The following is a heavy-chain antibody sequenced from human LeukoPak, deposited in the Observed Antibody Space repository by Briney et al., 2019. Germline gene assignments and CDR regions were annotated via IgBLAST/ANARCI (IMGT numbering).Heavy chain of an antibody. J-gene: IGHJ4*02. CDR2: ISGSGGST. Sequence: PGGSLRLSCAASGFTFSSYAMSRVRQAPGKGLEWVSAISGSGGSTYYADSVKGRFTISRDNSKNTLYLQMNSLRAEDTAVYYCAKDRQVFRYSSGWRLYYFDYWGQGTLVTVSS. V-gene: IGHV3-23*01. CDR3: AKDRQVFRYSSGWRLYYFDY. CDR1: GFTFSSYA. D-gene: IGHD6-19*01.